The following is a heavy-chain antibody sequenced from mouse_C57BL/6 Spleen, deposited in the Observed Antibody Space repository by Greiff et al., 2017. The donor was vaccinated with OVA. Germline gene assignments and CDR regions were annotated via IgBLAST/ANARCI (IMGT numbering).Heavy chain of an antibody. CDR1: GFSLTSYG. V-gene: IGHV2-2*01. CDR2: IWGGGST. J-gene: IGHJ4*01. CDR3: ARRSINYGSEDAMDY. D-gene: IGHD1-1*01. Sequence: VQLKESGPGLVQPSQSLSITCTVSGFSLTSYGVHWVRQSPGKGLEWLGVIWGGGSTDYNAAFISRLSISKDNSKSQVFFKMNSLQADDTAIYYCARRSINYGSEDAMDYWGQGTSVTVSS.